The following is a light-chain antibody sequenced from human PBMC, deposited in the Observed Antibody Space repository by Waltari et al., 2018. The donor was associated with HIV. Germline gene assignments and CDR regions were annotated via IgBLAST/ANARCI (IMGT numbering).Light chain of an antibody. Sequence: EIVLTQSPATLSLSPRERATLSCRASQSVNNYLGWYQQKPGQAPRLLIYDASNRATGIPARFSGSGSGTDFILTISSLEPEDVAVYYCQQRNIWPPMYTFGQGTKLEI. CDR1: QSVNNY. J-gene: IGKJ2*01. CDR3: QQRNIWPPMYT. CDR2: DAS. V-gene: IGKV3-11*01.